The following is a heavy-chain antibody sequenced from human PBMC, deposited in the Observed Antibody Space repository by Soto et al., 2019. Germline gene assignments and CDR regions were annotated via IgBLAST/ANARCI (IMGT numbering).Heavy chain of an antibody. J-gene: IGHJ4*02. D-gene: IGHD3-22*01. CDR2: INPSGGST. CDR3: ARPPRSSGYYCALGY. V-gene: IGHV1-46*01. CDR1: GYTFTSYY. Sequence: GASVNVSFKASGYTFTSYYMHWVRQAPGQGLEWMGIINPSGGSTSYAQKFQGRVTMTRDTSTSTVYMELSSLRSEDTAVYYCARPPRSSGYYCALGYWGQGTLVTVSS.